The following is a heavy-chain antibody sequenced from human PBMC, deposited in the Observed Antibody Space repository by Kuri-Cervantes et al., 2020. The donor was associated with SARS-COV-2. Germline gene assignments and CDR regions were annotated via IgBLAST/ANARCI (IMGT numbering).Heavy chain of an antibody. J-gene: IGHJ5*02. V-gene: IGHV1-18*01. CDR3: ARDGQRVYCSGGSSLNRCHYDRYGYS. Sequence: ASVKVSCKASGYTFTSYGISWVRQAPGQGLEWMGWISAYNGNTNYARKFQGRVTLTTDTSTNIAYMELRSLRPDDTAVYYCARDGQRVYCSGGSSLNRCHYDRYGYSWGQGTLVTVSS. D-gene: IGHD2-15*01. CDR2: ISAYNGNT. CDR1: GYTFTSYG.